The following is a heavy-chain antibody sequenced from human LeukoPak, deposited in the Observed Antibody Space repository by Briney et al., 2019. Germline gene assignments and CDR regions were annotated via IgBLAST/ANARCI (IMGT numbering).Heavy chain of an antibody. CDR2: IIPILGIA. CDR3: ARLHCSGGSCYSWRYYYYGMDV. D-gene: IGHD2-15*01. V-gene: IGHV1-69*04. J-gene: IGHJ6*02. Sequence: GASVKVSCKASGGTFSSYAISWVRQAPGQGLEWMGRIIPILGIANYAQKFQGRVTITADKSTSTAYMELSSLRSEDTAVYYCARLHCSGGSCYSWRYYYYGMDVWGQGTTVTVSS. CDR1: GGTFSSYA.